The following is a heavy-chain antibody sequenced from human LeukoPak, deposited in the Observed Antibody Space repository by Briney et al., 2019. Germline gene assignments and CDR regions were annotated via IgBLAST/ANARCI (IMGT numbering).Heavy chain of an antibody. CDR3: ARGKGDLSMIVMIVTAVEFYFDS. Sequence: SETLSLTCAVFGGSLSDHDWSWIRQPPGKGLEWIGEINHRGATNYNPSLKSRVTLSLYTSKNQVSLKLNSLTAADTAVYYCARGKGDLSMIVMIVTAVEFYFDSWGPGTLVTVSS. J-gene: IGHJ4*02. CDR1: GGSLSDHD. CDR2: INHRGAT. V-gene: IGHV4-34*01. D-gene: IGHD3-22*01.